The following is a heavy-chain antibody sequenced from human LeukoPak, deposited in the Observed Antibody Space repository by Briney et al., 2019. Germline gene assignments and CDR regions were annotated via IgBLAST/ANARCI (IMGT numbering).Heavy chain of an antibody. V-gene: IGHV3-20*04. CDR2: INWNGGST. CDR3: TRRHSIAAAGTAPSPGYMDV. Sequence: GGSLRLSCAASGFTFDDYGMSWVRQAPGKGLEWVSGINWNGGSTGYADSVKGRFTISRDNAKNSLYLQMNSLRAEDTALYYCTRRHSIAAAGTAPSPGYMDVWGKGTTVTVSS. CDR1: GFTFDDYG. D-gene: IGHD6-13*01. J-gene: IGHJ6*03.